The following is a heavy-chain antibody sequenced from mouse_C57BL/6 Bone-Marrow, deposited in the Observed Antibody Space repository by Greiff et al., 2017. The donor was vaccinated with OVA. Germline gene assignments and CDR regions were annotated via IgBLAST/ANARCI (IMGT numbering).Heavy chain of an antibody. D-gene: IGHD3-2*02. CDR3: ARFLHSSGYSWFAY. J-gene: IGHJ3*01. V-gene: IGHV7-3*01. CDR2: IRNKANGYTT. CDR1: GFTFTDYY. Sequence: EVMLVESGGGLVQPGGSLSLSCAASGFTFTDYYMSWVRPPPGKALEWLGFIRNKANGYTTEYSASVKGRFTISRDNSQSILYLQMNALGAEDSATYYCARFLHSSGYSWFAYWGQGTLVTVSA.